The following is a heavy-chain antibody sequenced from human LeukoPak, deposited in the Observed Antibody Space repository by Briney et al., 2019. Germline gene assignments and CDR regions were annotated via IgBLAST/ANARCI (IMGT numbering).Heavy chain of an antibody. Sequence: GASVKVSCKASGYTFTSYGISWVRQAPGQGLEWMGWISAYNGNTNYAQKLQGRVTMTTDTSTSTAHMELRSLRSDDTAVYYCARGALVFLGYCSGGSCYPFDYWGQGTLVTVSS. J-gene: IGHJ4*02. D-gene: IGHD2-15*01. CDR2: ISAYNGNT. V-gene: IGHV1-18*01. CDR1: GYTFTSYG. CDR3: ARGALVFLGYCSGGSCYPFDY.